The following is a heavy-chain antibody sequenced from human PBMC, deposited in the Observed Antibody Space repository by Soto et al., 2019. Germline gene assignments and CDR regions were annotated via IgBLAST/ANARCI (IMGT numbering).Heavy chain of an antibody. CDR3: ARDLPIDLTGHLGSYFDP. CDR2: INPDSGGT. D-gene: IGHD1-20*01. Sequence: ASVQVSCKASGYTFTGYYMHWVRQAPGQGLEWMGWINPDSGGTNYAQKVQGRVTMTTDTSMSTAYMELSSLRSDDTAIYYCARDLPIDLTGHLGSYFDPWGQRTLVTVSS. V-gene: IGHV1-2*02. J-gene: IGHJ5*02. CDR1: GYTFTGYY.